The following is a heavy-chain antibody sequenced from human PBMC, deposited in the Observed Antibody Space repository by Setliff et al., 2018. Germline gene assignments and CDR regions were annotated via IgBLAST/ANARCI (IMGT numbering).Heavy chain of an antibody. V-gene: IGHV4-38-2*01. CDR2: IYKGGST. CDR3: ARQRVVVGAPSWFDP. Sequence: PSETLSLTCAVSANTLSTSYYWGWVRQPPGKGLEWIGDIYKGGSTYYNPSLRSPVTISLDASKNQFSLTLTSVTAADTAIYYCARQRVVVGAPSWFDPWGQGTLVTSPQ. J-gene: IGHJ5*02. D-gene: IGHD2-15*01. CDR1: ANTLSTSYY.